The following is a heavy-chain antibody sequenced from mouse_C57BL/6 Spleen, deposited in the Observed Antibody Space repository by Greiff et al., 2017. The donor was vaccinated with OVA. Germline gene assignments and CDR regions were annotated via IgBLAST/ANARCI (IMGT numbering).Heavy chain of an antibody. V-gene: IGHV1-69*01. D-gene: IGHD1-1*01. Sequence: VKLQQPGAELVMPGASVKLSCKASGYTFTSYWMHWVKQRPGQGLEWIGEIDPSDSYTNYNQKFKGKSTLTVDKSSSTAYMQLSSLTSEDSAVYYCARYSYGSSGAMDYWGQGTSVTVSS. CDR1: GYTFTSYW. J-gene: IGHJ4*01. CDR2: IDPSDSYT. CDR3: ARYSYGSSGAMDY.